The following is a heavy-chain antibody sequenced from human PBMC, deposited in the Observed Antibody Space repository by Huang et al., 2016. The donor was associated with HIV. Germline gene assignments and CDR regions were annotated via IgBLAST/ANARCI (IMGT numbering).Heavy chain of an antibody. J-gene: IGHJ4*02. V-gene: IGHV4-61*09. CDR2: IYPIGIT. CDR1: GGSRGSGNYY. CDR3: ARSYAGTIWDSGRDYFDY. Sequence: QVRLRESGPGLVKPSQTLSLTCTVSGGSRGSGNYYWTWIRQPAGKGLECIGHIYPIGITNDSPSLTSRVGISLDTSKNQFSLRRRSVTAADTAVYYCARSYAGTIWDSGRDYFDYWGQGILVTVSS. D-gene: IGHD1-26*01.